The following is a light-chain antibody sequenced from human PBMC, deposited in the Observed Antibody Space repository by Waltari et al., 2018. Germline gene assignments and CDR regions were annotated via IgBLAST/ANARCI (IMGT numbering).Light chain of an antibody. Sequence: DIQMTQSPSSLSASVGDRVTITGRASQVIRNSLAWYQQKPVRAPKLLIYDASRLISGVPSRCRGSDSGTDFTITISSLQPEDFATIYCQQFYSTPLTFGGGTKVEIK. V-gene: IGKV1-NL1*01. CDR1: QVIRNS. CDR2: DAS. J-gene: IGKJ4*01. CDR3: QQFYSTPLT.